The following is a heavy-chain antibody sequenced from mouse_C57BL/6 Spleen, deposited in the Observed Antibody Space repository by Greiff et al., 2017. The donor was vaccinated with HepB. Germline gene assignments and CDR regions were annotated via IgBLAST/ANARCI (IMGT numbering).Heavy chain of an antibody. D-gene: IGHD2-10*01. CDR1: GYTFTSYW. J-gene: IGHJ1*03. Sequence: VQLQQPGAELVRPGSSVKLSCKASGYTFTSYWMHWVKQRPIQGLEWIGNIDPSDSETHYNQKFKDKATLTVDKSSSTAYMQLSSLTSEDSAVYYCARASYGNYSYWYFDVWGTGTTVTVSS. CDR3: ARASYGNYSYWYFDV. V-gene: IGHV1-52*01. CDR2: IDPSDSET.